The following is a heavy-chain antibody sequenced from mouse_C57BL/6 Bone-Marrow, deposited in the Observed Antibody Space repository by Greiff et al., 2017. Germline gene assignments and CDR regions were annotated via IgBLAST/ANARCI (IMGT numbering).Heavy chain of an antibody. CDR3: ANMDD. J-gene: IGHJ4*01. CDR2: IYPRDGST. Sequence: VKLMESGPELVKPGASVKLSCKASGYTFTSYDINWVKQRPGQGLEWIGWIYPRDGSTKYNEKFKGKATLTVDTSSRTAYMELHSLTSEDSAVYFCANMDDWGQGTSVTVSS. CDR1: GYTFTSYD. V-gene: IGHV1-85*01.